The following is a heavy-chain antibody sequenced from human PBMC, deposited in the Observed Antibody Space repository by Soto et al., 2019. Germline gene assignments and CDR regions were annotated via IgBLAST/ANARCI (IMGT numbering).Heavy chain of an antibody. CDR1: GYTFTSRG. V-gene: IGHV1-3*01. J-gene: IGHJ4*02. CDR3: ARDDAIGGDKY. Sequence: QVQLVQSGSEVKKPGASVKVSCKTSGYTFTSRGIHLVRQAPGQGLEWMGWINPDNGVTRSSQKFQGRLTITRDTSASTVYVELSNLMSEDTSTLCCARDDAIGGDKYWGQGTLVTVSS. D-gene: IGHD3-10*01. CDR2: INPDNGVT.